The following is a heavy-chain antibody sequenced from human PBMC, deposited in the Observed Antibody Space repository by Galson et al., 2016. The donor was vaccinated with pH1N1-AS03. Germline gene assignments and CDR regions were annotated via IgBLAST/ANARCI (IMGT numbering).Heavy chain of an antibody. Sequence: TLSLTCTVSGGSISGGSYYWSWIRQTAGEGLEWIGRIHVSGSTDNNPSLQSRVSISMDTSKNQISLDLYSVTAADTAIYYWARGTREGKSDFDYWGQGTLVTVSS. D-gene: IGHD1-26*01. CDR3: ARGTREGKSDFDY. V-gene: IGHV4-61*02. CDR1: GGSISGGSYY. J-gene: IGHJ4*02. CDR2: IHVSGST.